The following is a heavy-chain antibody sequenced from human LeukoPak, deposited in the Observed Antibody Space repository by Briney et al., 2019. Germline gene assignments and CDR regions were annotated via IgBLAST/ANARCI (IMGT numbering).Heavy chain of an antibody. J-gene: IGHJ4*02. CDR3: ARDKLVEYSGYYSYYFDY. V-gene: IGHV4-30-2*01. D-gene: IGHD3-22*01. Sequence: SETLSLTCAVSGGSISSGGYSWSWIRQPPGKGLEWIGYIYHSGSTYYNPSLKSRVTISVDRSKNQFSLKLSSVTAADTAVYYCARDKLVEYSGYYSYYFDYWGQGTLVTVSS. CDR1: GGSISSGGYS. CDR2: IYHSGST.